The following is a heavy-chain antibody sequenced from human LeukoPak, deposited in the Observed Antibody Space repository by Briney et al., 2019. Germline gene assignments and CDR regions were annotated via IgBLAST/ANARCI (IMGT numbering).Heavy chain of an antibody. CDR3: ARALTRYSTAWYGY. V-gene: IGHV1-2*02. D-gene: IGHD6-19*01. CDR2: LNPYSGGT. J-gene: IGHJ4*02. Sequence: ASVKVSCKTSGFTFEDYYIHWVRQAPGQGLEWMGWLNPYSGGTNYAQKFQGRVTLTRDTSITTAYMDLSSLTSDDTALYYCARALTRYSTAWYGYWGQGTLVTVSS. CDR1: GFTFEDYY.